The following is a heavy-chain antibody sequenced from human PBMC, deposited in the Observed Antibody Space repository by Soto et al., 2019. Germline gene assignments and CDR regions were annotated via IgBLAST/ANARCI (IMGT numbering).Heavy chain of an antibody. CDR1: GFTFSSYG. V-gene: IGHV3-30*03. Sequence: QVQLVESGGGVVQPGRSLRLSCAASGFTFSSYGMHWVRQAPGKGLEWVAVISYDGSNKYYADSVKGRFTISRDNSKNTLYRQMNSLRAEDTAVYYCARRGWDAYYIWGQGTMVTVSS. CDR2: ISYDGSNK. CDR3: ARRGWDAYYI. J-gene: IGHJ3*02.